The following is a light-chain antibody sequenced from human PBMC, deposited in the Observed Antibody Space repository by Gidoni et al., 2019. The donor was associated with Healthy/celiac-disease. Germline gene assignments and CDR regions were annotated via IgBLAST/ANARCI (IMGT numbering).Light chain of an antibody. J-gene: IGKJ5*01. CDR3: HQYNNCPPIT. CDR1: QSVSSN. Sequence: EIVMTQSPATLSVSPGERATLSCRASQSVSSNLAWYQQKPGQAPRLLIYGASTRATGIPARCSGSGSGTEFTLTISSLQAEDFAVVYCHQYNNCPPITFGRGTRVEIK. CDR2: GAS. V-gene: IGKV3D-15*01.